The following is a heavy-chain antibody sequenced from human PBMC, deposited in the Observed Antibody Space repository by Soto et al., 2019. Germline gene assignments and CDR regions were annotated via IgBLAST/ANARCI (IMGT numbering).Heavy chain of an antibody. CDR1: GFTFSSYG. CDR3: AKDLWDCSSTSCYAYGMDV. Sequence: GGSLRLSCAASGFTFSSYGMHWVRQAPGKGLEWVAVISYDGSNKYYADSVKGRFTISRDNSKNTLYLQMNSLRAEDTAVYYCAKDLWDCSSTSCYAYGMDVWGQGTTVTVSS. D-gene: IGHD2-2*01. V-gene: IGHV3-30*18. J-gene: IGHJ6*02. CDR2: ISYDGSNK.